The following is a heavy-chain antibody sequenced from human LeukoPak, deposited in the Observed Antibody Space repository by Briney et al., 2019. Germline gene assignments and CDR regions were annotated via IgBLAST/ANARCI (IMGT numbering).Heavy chain of an antibody. Sequence: PGGSLRLSCAASGFTFSSYSMNWVRQAPGKGLEWVSYISSSSSTIYYADSVKGRFTISRDNAKNSLYLQMNSLRAEDTAVYYCARQNYDILTGYYPIFDYWGQGTLVTVSS. V-gene: IGHV3-48*04. J-gene: IGHJ4*02. CDR1: GFTFSSYS. CDR2: ISSSSSTI. D-gene: IGHD3-9*01. CDR3: ARQNYDILTGYYPIFDY.